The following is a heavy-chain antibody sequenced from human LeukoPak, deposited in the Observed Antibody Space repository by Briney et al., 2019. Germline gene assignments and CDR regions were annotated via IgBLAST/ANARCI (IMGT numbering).Heavy chain of an antibody. CDR2: IIPIFGTA. V-gene: IGHV1-69*13. CDR3: ARHRLPRVYYDSSGYYHAAFDI. CDR1: GGTFSSYA. D-gene: IGHD3-22*01. Sequence: PGASVKVSCKASGGTFSSYAISWVRQAPGQGLEWMGGIIPIFGTANYAQKFQGRVTITADESTSTAYMELRSLRSDDTAVYYCARHRLPRVYYDSSGYYHAAFDIWGQGTMVTVSS. J-gene: IGHJ3*02.